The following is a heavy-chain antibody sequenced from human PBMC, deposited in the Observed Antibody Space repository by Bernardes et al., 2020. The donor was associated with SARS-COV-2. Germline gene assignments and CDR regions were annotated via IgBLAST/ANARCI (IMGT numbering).Heavy chain of an antibody. Sequence: DTLSLPCTVSGGSISSYYWSWIRQPPGKGLEWIGYIYYSGSTNYNPSLKSRVTISVDTSKNQFSLKLSSVTAADTAVYYCARACQGITIFGVVTLQYYFDYWGQGTLVTVSS. CDR1: GGSISSYY. CDR2: IYYSGST. J-gene: IGHJ4*02. D-gene: IGHD3-3*01. CDR3: ARACQGITIFGVVTLQYYFDY. V-gene: IGHV4-59*01.